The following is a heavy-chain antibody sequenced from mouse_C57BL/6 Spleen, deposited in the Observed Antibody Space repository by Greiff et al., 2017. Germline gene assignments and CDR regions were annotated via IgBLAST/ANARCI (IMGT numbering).Heavy chain of an antibody. D-gene: IGHD1-1*01. J-gene: IGHJ2*01. CDR1: GYTFTSYW. CDR2: IDPSDSYT. CDR3: ARGAHYYGSSYVPYFDY. Sequence: QVHVKQSGAELVKPGASVKLSCKASGYTFTSYWMQWVKQRPGQGLEWIGEIDPSDSYTNYNQKFKGKATLTVDTSSSTAYMQLSSLTSEDSAVYYCARGAHYYGSSYVPYFDYWGQGTTLTVSS. V-gene: IGHV1-50*01.